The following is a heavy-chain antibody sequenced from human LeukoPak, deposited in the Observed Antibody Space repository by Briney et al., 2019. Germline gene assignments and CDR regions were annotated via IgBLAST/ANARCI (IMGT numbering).Heavy chain of an antibody. CDR2: IYYSGST. J-gene: IGHJ4*02. V-gene: IGHV4-59*01. CDR3: AREERANGGSCYCDY. D-gene: IGHD2-15*01. Sequence: SETLSLTCTVSGGSISSYYWSWIRQPPGKGLEWIGYIYYSGSTNYNPSLKSRVTISVDTSKNQFSLKLSSVTAADTAVYYCAREERANGGSCYCDYWGQGTLVTVS. CDR1: GGSISSYY.